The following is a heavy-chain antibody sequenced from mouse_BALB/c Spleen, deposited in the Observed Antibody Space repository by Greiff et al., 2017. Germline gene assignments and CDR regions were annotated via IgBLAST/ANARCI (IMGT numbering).Heavy chain of an antibody. CDR2: IRNKANGYTT. V-gene: IGHV7-3*02. Sequence: EVKVVESGGGLVQPGGSLRLSCATSGFTFTDYYMSWVRQPPGKALEWLGFIRNKANGYTTEYSASVKGRFTISRDNSQSILYLQMNTLRAEDSATYYCARDRYRYDGYAGDAMDYWGQGTSVTVSS. CDR3: ARDRYRYDGYAGDAMDY. D-gene: IGHD2-14*01. CDR1: GFTFTDYY. J-gene: IGHJ4*01.